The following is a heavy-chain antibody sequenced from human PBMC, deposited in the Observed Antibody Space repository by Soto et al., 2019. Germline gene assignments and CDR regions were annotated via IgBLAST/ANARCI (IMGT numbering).Heavy chain of an antibody. CDR1: GGSISSSSYY. CDR2: IYYSGST. CDR3: ARQALSVIVVVPALNWFDP. V-gene: IGHV4-39*01. D-gene: IGHD2-2*01. Sequence: SETLSLTCTVSGGSISSSSYYWGWIRQPPGKGLEWIESIYYSGSTYYNPSLKSRVTISVDTSKNQFSLKLSSVTAADTAVYYCARQALSVIVVVPALNWFDPWGQGTLVTVSS. J-gene: IGHJ5*02.